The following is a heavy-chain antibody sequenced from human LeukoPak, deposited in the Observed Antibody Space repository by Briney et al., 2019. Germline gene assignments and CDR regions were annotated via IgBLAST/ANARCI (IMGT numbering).Heavy chain of an antibody. V-gene: IGHV1-18*01. CDR2: ISAYNGNT. J-gene: IGHJ3*02. CDR3: ARTGGYYYDSSGLDAFDI. CDR1: GYTFTSYG. D-gene: IGHD3-22*01. Sequence: ASVKVSCKASGYTFTSYGISWVRQAPGQGLEWMGWISAYNGNTNYAQKLQGGVTMTTDTSTSTAYMELSSLRSEDTAVYYCARTGGYYYDSSGLDAFDIWGQGTMVTVSS.